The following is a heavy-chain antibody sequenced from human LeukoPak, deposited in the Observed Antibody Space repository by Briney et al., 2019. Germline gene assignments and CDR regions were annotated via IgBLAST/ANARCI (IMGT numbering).Heavy chain of an antibody. CDR1: GFTVSSNY. CDR2: IYSGGST. CDR3: ARGPRLDDAFDI. V-gene: IGHV3-66*01. Sequence: AGESLRLSCAASGFTVSSNYMSWVRQAPGKGLEWVSVIYSGGSTYYADSVKGRFTISRDNSKNTLYLQMNSLRAEDTAVYYCARGPRLDDAFDIWGQGTMVTVSS. D-gene: IGHD1-1*01. J-gene: IGHJ3*02.